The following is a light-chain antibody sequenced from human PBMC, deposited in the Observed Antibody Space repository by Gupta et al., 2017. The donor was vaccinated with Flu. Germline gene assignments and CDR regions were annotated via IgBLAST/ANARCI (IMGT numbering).Light chain of an antibody. Sequence: EIVLTQSPGTLSLSPGERATLSCRASQSVNSSYLAWYQQKPGQAPRLLIYGASSRATGIADRFSGSGSGTDFTLTISRLEPEDFAVYYGQQYGSSITFGQGTRLEIK. V-gene: IGKV3-20*01. J-gene: IGKJ5*01. CDR1: QSVNSSY. CDR2: GAS. CDR3: QQYGSSIT.